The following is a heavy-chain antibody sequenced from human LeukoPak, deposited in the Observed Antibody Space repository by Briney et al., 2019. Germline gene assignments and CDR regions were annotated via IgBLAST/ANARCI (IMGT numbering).Heavy chain of an antibody. V-gene: IGHV1-2*02. CDR2: INPNSGGT. Sequence: ASVKVSCKASGYTFTGYYMHWVRQAPGQGLEWMGWINPNSGGTNYAQKFQGRVTMTRDTSISTAYMELSRLRSDDTAVYYCARDPGYYGSSGSHYWGQGTLVTVSS. CDR1: GYTFTGYY. J-gene: IGHJ4*02. CDR3: ARDPGYYGSSGSHY. D-gene: IGHD3-22*01.